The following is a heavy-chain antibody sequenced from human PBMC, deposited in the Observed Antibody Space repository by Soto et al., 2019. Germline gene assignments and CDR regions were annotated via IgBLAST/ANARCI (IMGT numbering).Heavy chain of an antibody. D-gene: IGHD3-10*01. V-gene: IGHV4-39*01. Sequence: PSETLSLTCTVSGGSISSSSYYWGWIRQPPGKGLEWIGSIYYSGSTYYNPSLKSRVTISVDTSKNQFSLKLSSVTAADTAVYYCVRVLLWFGELSAQWFDPWGQGTLVTVSS. CDR1: GGSISSSSYY. CDR3: VRVLLWFGELSAQWFDP. J-gene: IGHJ5*02. CDR2: IYYSGST.